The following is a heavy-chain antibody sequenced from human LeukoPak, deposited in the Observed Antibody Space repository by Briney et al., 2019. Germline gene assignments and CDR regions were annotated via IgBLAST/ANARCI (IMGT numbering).Heavy chain of an antibody. D-gene: IGHD5-24*01. CDR3: ARDPCARPMDGYNMDGGQPDY. CDR2: IYSGGST. CDR1: GFTVSSNY. J-gene: IGHJ4*02. Sequence: GGSLRLSCAASGFTVSSNYMSWVRQAPGKGLEWVSVIYSGGSTYYADSVKGRFTISRDNSKNTLYLQMNSLRAEDTAVYYCARDPCARPMDGYNMDGGQPDYWGQGTLVTVSS. V-gene: IGHV3-66*01.